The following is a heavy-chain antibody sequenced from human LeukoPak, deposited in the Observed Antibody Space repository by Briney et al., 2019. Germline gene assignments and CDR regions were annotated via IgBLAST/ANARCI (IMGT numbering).Heavy chain of an antibody. J-gene: IGHJ6*02. D-gene: IGHD1-1*01. CDR1: GGTFSSYA. V-gene: IGHV1-69*04. CDR3: ARKTGTTGTTYGMDV. Sequence: SVKVSCKASGGTFSSYAISWVRQAPGQGLEWMGRIVPILGIANYAQKFQGRVTITADKSTSTAYMELSSLRSEDTAVYYCARKTGTTGTTYGMDVWGQGTTVTVSS. CDR2: IVPILGIA.